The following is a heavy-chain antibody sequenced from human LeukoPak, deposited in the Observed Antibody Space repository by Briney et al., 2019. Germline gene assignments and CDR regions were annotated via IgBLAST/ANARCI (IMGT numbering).Heavy chain of an antibody. CDR2: ISGDASVS. J-gene: IGHJ3*02. V-gene: IGHV3-23*01. CDR1: GFTFRFYA. CDR3: AKAYSSSLYGDAFHI. Sequence: GGSLRLSCAGSGFTFRFYAMTWVRQAPGKGLEWVSGISGDASVSKHADSVKGRFNISRDNSKSTLYLQLNTLRVEDTAIYYCAKAYSSSLYGDAFHIWGHGTMVIVSS. D-gene: IGHD6-13*01.